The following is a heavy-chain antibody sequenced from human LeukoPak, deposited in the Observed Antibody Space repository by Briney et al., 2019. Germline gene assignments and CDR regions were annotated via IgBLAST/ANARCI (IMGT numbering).Heavy chain of an antibody. Sequence: PSETLSLTCGVYGGSFSGYYWNWIRQPPGKGLEWIGEVIHDGNTNYNPSLKSRVTISVDTSKNQFSLKLTSVTAADTAVYYCAGGPYYFDSAGYDYWGQGTRVTVSS. V-gene: IGHV4-34*01. CDR3: AGGPYYFDSAGYDY. CDR1: GGSFSGYY. CDR2: VIHDGNT. J-gene: IGHJ4*02. D-gene: IGHD3-22*01.